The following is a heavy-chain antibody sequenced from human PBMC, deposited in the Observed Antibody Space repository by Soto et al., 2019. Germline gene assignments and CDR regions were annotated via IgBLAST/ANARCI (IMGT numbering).Heavy chain of an antibody. V-gene: IGHV4-59*01. CDR2: IYYSGST. D-gene: IGHD3-3*01. Sequence: SETLSLTCAVYGGSFSGYYWSWIRQPPGKGLEWIGYIYYSGSTNYNPSLKSRVTISVDTSKNQFSLKLNSVTAADTAVYYCARATPHYDLWSGPYYYYYGLDVWGQGTTVTVSS. J-gene: IGHJ6*02. CDR3: ARATPHYDLWSGPYYYYYGLDV. CDR1: GGSFSGYY.